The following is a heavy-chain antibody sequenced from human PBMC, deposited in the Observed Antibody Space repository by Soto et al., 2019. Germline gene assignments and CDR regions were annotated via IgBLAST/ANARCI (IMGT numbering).Heavy chain of an antibody. CDR1: GYTFTSYD. Sequence: QVQLVQSGAEVKKPGASVKVSCKASGYTFTSYDINWVRQATGQGLEWMGWMNPNSGNTGYAQKFQGRVAMTRNTSISTAYMELSSLRSEDTAVYYCASSSGWYHFFDLWGRGTLVTVSS. CDR2: MNPNSGNT. J-gene: IGHJ2*01. D-gene: IGHD6-19*01. CDR3: ASSSGWYHFFDL. V-gene: IGHV1-8*01.